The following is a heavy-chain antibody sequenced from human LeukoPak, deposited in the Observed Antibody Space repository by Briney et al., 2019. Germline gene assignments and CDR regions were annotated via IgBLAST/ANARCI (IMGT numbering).Heavy chain of an antibody. D-gene: IGHD4-23*01. J-gene: IGHJ3*01. CDR1: GGSISSGGYY. Sequence: SETLSLTCTVSGGSISSGGYYWSWTRQPPGKGLEWIGYIYHSGSTYYNPSLKSRVTISVDRSKNQFSLKLSSVTAADTAVYYCARTDYGGNVPAWGQGTMVTVSS. V-gene: IGHV4-30-2*01. CDR3: ARTDYGGNVPA. CDR2: IYHSGST.